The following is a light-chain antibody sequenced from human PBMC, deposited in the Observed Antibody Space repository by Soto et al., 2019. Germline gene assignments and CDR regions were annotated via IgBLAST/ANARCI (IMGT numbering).Light chain of an antibody. J-gene: IGKJ4*01. CDR3: QQRSNWPLT. Sequence: EIELTQSPATLSLSPGERATLSCRASQSVSSYLAWYQQKPGQAPRLLIYDASNRATGIPVRFSGSGSRTVFTLTISSLAHEDFAVYYCQQRSNWPLTFGGGTKVEIK. CDR1: QSVSSY. CDR2: DAS. V-gene: IGKV3-11*01.